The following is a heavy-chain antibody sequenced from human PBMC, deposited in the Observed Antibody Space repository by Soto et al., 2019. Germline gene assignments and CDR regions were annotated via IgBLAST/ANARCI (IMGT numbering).Heavy chain of an antibody. Sequence: GASVKVSCEASGYTFTGYYMHCVRQAPGQGLEWMGWINPNSGGTNYAQKFQGWVTMTRDTSISTAYMELSRLRSDDTAVYYCAREGTGEEQQLGTYYYYGMDVWGQGTTVTVSS. J-gene: IGHJ6*02. CDR3: AREGTGEEQQLGTYYYYGMDV. CDR2: INPNSGGT. V-gene: IGHV1-2*04. CDR1: GYTFTGYY. D-gene: IGHD6-13*01.